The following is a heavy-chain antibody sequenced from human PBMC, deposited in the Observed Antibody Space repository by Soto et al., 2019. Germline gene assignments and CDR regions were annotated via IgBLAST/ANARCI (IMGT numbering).Heavy chain of an antibody. Sequence: QSQTLSLTCAISGDSVSSNSAAWNWIRQSPSRGLEWLGRTYYRSKWYNDYAVSVKSRITINPDTSKNQFSLQLNSVTPEDTAVYYCARGAIYDYVWGSYRYDAFDIWGQGTMVTVSS. CDR3: ARGAIYDYVWGSYRYDAFDI. J-gene: IGHJ3*02. D-gene: IGHD3-16*02. CDR1: GDSVSSNSAA. CDR2: TYYRSKWYN. V-gene: IGHV6-1*01.